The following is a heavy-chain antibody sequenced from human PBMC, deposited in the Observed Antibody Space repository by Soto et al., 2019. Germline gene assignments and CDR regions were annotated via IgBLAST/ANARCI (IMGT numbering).Heavy chain of an antibody. CDR2: IYDNGTT. Sequence: EVQLVESGGGLIQPGGSLRLSCAASGLTVSNAYMAWVRQAPGRGLEWVSVIYDNGTTYYADSVKGRFTISRDTSTNTLSLQMDSLSAEDTAVYYCVRPLPSGRNYGLAVWGQGTTVTVSS. D-gene: IGHD3-10*01. CDR3: VRPLPSGRNYGLAV. V-gene: IGHV3-53*01. J-gene: IGHJ6*02. CDR1: GLTVSNAY.